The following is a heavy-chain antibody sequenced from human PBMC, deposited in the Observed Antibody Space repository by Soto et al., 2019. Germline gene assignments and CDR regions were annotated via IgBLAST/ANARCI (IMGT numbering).Heavy chain of an antibody. V-gene: IGHV1-18*04. D-gene: IGHD6-13*01. CDR3: ARASLQPFDY. CDR1: GYTFTTYG. Sequence: QVQLVQSGAEVKEPGASVKVSCKVSGYTFTTYGISWVRQAPGLGLEWMGWITPYNGNTDYAQKFQGRVTMTTDTSTSTAHMELRSLRSEDTAVYYCARASLQPFDYWGQGTLVTVSS. J-gene: IGHJ4*02. CDR2: ITPYNGNT.